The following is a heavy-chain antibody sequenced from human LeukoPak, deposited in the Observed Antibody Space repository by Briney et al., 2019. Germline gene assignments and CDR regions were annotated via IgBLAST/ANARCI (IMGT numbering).Heavy chain of an antibody. CDR2: IFHNGNT. CDR1: GGSICSNSHY. J-gene: IGHJ5*02. Sequence: SGTPSLTSTVSGGSICSNSHYGGWIRQPPGTGLEWVANIFHNGNTAYDPSLKRRVTISIDTSQNQLSLRLSSVAAADTAVYYCARVGWGNVAAYPNCLDPWGQGTVVTVSS. D-gene: IGHD3-16*01. V-gene: IGHV4-39*07. CDR3: ARVGWGNVAAYPNCLDP.